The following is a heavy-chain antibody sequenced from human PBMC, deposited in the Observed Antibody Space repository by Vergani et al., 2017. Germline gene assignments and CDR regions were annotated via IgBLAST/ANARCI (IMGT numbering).Heavy chain of an antibody. CDR3: ARGSRYCSSTSCRGEYYYYYYMDV. CDR2: IIPIFGTA. Sequence: QVQLVQSGAEVKKPGSSVKVSCKASGGTFSSYAISWVRQAPGQGLEWMGGIIPIFGTANYAQKFQGRVTITADESTSTAYMELSSLRSEDTAVYYCARGSRYCSSTSCRGEYYYYYYMDVWGKGTTVTVSS. V-gene: IGHV1-69*01. D-gene: IGHD2-2*01. CDR1: GGTFSSYA. J-gene: IGHJ6*03.